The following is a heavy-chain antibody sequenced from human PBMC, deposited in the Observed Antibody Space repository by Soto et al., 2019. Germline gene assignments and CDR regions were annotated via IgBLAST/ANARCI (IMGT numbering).Heavy chain of an antibody. CDR2: LNPNGGST. D-gene: IGHD6-13*01. CDR1: GYIFTNSY. V-gene: IGHV1-46*01. Sequence: QVQLVQSGAEVKKPGASVKVSCKASGYIFTNSYIHWVRQAPGQGLEWMALLNPNGGSTNYAQNFQGRVNVTRDTSTRTVYMELTSLTSEDTAVYYCARNLAAGDYWGQGTLVTVSS. CDR3: ARNLAAGDY. J-gene: IGHJ4*02.